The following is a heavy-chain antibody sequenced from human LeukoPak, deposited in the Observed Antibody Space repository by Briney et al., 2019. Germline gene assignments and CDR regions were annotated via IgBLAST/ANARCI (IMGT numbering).Heavy chain of an antibody. CDR1: GYSISSGYY. Sequence: SETLSLTCTVSGYSISSGYYWGWIRQPPGKGLEWIGSIYHSGSTYYNPSLKSRVTISVDTSKNQFSLKLSSVTAADTAVYYCASEYSTNWFDPWGQGTLVTVSS. CDR3: ASEYSTNWFDP. J-gene: IGHJ5*02. V-gene: IGHV4-38-2*02. D-gene: IGHD6-13*01. CDR2: IYHSGST.